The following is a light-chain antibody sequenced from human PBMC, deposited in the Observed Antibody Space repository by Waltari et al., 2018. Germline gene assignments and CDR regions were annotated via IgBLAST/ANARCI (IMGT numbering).Light chain of an antibody. V-gene: IGLV2-8*01. CDR1: SSDGGGHTS. J-gene: IGLJ3*02. CDR2: EVT. CDR3: SSYAGNNNVV. Sequence: QSALTQPPSASGSPGQSVAIPCTGTSSDGGGHTSVPWYQLHPGQAPKLMISEVTKRPSGVPDRFSGSKSGSTASLTVSGLQAEDEADYYCSSYAGNNNVVFGGGTKLTVL.